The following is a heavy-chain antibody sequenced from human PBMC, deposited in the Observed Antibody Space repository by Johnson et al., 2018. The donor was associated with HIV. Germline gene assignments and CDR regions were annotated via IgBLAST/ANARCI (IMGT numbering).Heavy chain of an antibody. Sequence: VQLVESGGGLVKPGGSLRLSCAASGFTFNRAWMSWVRQAPGRGLEWVGRIKSKTDGGTTDNAAPVNGRFTISRNDANSMLYLQMNNLKTEDTAVYYCTTVPVGAKKGGGAFDIWGQGTMVTVSS. V-gene: IGHV3-15*01. CDR3: TTVPVGAKKGGGAFDI. CDR1: GFTFNRAW. CDR2: IKSKTDGGTT. D-gene: IGHD1-26*01. J-gene: IGHJ3*02.